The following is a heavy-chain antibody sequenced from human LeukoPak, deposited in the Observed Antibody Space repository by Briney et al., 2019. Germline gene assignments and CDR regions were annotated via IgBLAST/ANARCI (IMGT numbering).Heavy chain of an antibody. Sequence: SVKVSCKASGGTFSSYAISWVRQAPGQGLEWMGGIIPIFGTANYAQKFQGRVTITADESTSTAYMELSSLRSDDTAVYYCARLDDSGWDYYFDYWGQGTLVTVSS. CDR2: IIPIFGTA. J-gene: IGHJ4*02. D-gene: IGHD6-19*01. CDR3: ARLDDSGWDYYFDY. CDR1: GGTFSSYA. V-gene: IGHV1-69*13.